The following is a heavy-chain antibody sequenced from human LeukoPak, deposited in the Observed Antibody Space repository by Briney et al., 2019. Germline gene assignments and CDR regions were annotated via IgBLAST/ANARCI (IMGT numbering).Heavy chain of an antibody. J-gene: IGHJ4*02. Sequence: ASVKVSCKASGYTFTNYYIHWVRQAPGQGLEWMGIINPSGGYTTYAQKFQGSVTMTRETSTSTVYMELSSLRSEDTAVYYCARDREGSDYPDYWGQGTLVTVSS. D-gene: IGHD4-17*01. CDR2: INPSGGYT. V-gene: IGHV1-46*01. CDR1: GYTFTNYY. CDR3: ARDREGSDYPDY.